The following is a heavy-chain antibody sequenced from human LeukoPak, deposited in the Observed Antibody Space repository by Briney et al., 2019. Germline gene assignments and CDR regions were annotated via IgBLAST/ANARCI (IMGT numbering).Heavy chain of an antibody. D-gene: IGHD3-3*01. CDR2: ISGSGGST. V-gene: IGHV3-23*01. CDR3: AKGTPITIFGVVIIPVSVDY. CDR1: GFTFSSYA. J-gene: IGHJ4*02. Sequence: GGSLRLSCAASGFTFSSYAMSWVRQAPGKGLEWVSAISGSGGSTYYADSVKGRFTISRDNSKNTLYLQMNSLRAEDTAVYYCAKGTPITIFGVVIIPVSVDYWGQGTLVTVSS.